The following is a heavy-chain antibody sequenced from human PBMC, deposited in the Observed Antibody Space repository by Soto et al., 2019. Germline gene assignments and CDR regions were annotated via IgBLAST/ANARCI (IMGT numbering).Heavy chain of an antibody. D-gene: IGHD2-21*02. CDR2: IYSSGAK. Sequence: SETLSLTCAVSGGSISSGSYSWSWIRQSPGRGLEWIGHIYSSGAKYYNPSLDSRVTLSMDTSKNQFSLKLTSVTAADTAVYFCARDLGEAVTADRYYHYGIDVWGQGTTVTVSS. CDR3: ARDLGEAVTADRYYHYGIDV. J-gene: IGHJ6*02. CDR1: GGSISSGSYS. V-gene: IGHV4-30-2*06.